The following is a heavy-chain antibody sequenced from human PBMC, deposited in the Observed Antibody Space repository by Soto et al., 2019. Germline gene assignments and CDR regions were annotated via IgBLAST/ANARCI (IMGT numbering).Heavy chain of an antibody. V-gene: IGHV1-8*01. CDR3: EVTTGF. CDR1: GYTFAEYD. CDR2: VSPENRNA. D-gene: IGHD1-1*01. J-gene: IGHJ4*02. Sequence: ASVKVSCKTSGYTFAEYDLNWVRQAPGQGLEYMGWVSPENRNAGYAPQFRGRVSMTTDTSISTAYLELTNLTYEDTAVHYCEVTTGFWGQGTMVTVSS.